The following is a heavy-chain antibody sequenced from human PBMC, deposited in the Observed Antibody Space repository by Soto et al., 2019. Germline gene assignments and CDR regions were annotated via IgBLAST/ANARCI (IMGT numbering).Heavy chain of an antibody. D-gene: IGHD6-13*01. V-gene: IGHV5-10-1*01. Sequence: PSFQGHVTISADKSISTAYLQWSSLKASDTAMYYCAKLPHSSSWSRDAFDIWGQGTMVTVSS. J-gene: IGHJ3*02. CDR3: AKLPHSSSWSRDAFDI.